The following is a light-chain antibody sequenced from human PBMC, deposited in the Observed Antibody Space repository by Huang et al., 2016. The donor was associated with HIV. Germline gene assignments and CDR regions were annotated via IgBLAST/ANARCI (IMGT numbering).Light chain of an antibody. V-gene: IGKV2-28*01. CDR3: MQALQTPYT. CDR2: LGS. CDR1: LRLLHNNGQDY. Sequence: EIVMTQSPLSLPVTAGELASISCRSSLRLLHNNGQDYLDWYLQKPGQSPQLLIYLGSYRASGVPDRFNGSGSGTEFSLEISRVEAEDVGVYYCMQALQTPYTFGQGTKLEI. J-gene: IGKJ2*01.